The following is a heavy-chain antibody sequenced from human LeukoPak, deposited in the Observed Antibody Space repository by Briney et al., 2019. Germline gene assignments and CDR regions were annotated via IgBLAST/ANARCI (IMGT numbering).Heavy chain of an antibody. V-gene: IGHV3-23*01. J-gene: IGHJ4*02. CDR2: ISGSGGRT. D-gene: IGHD3-10*01. Sequence: GGSLRLSCAGSGFTFSSYAMNWVRQAPGKGLEWVSGISGSGGRTYHTDSVKGRLTISRDNSKNTLYLQMNSLRAEDTAVYYCAKEQEFGEFPTYFDYWGQGTLVTVSS. CDR3: AKEQEFGEFPTYFDY. CDR1: GFTFSSYA.